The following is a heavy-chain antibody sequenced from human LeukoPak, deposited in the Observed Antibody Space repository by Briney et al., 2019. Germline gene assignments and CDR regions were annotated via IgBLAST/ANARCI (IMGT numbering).Heavy chain of an antibody. CDR1: GFTFSGSA. J-gene: IGHJ6*03. Sequence: SGGSLRLSCAASGFTFSGSAMHWVRQASGKGLDWVGRIRSKANSYATAYAASVKGRFTISRDDSKNTAYLQMNSLKTEDTAVYYCTRVLNDYYYYYMDVWGKGTTVTVSS. CDR2: IRSKANSYAT. CDR3: TRVLNDYYYYYMDV. V-gene: IGHV3-73*01.